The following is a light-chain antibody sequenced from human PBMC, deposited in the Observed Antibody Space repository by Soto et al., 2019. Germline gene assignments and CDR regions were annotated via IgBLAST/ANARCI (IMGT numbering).Light chain of an antibody. CDR2: SDS. Sequence: SYELTQPPSVSVAPGKTARITCGGNNVGSKSVHWYQQKPGQAPVLVIYSDSDRPSAIPERFSGSNSGNTATLTIYSVEAGDEADYYCQVWDSGSDHVVFGGGTKLTVL. CDR3: QVWDSGSDHVV. CDR1: NVGSKS. V-gene: IGLV3-21*04. J-gene: IGLJ3*02.